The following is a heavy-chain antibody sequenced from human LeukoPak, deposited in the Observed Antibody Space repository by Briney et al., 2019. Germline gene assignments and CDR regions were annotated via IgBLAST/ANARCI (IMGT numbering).Heavy chain of an antibody. J-gene: IGHJ4*02. Sequence: GGSLRLSCAVSGFTFSSFWMGWVRQAPGTGLEWVANINQGGSDKYYVDSVQGRFTISRDNAKNALCLQMNSLRAEDTAVYYCARVYCSGASCASFFDFWGQGTLVTVSS. CDR1: GFTFSSFW. CDR2: INQGGSDK. D-gene: IGHD2-15*01. V-gene: IGHV3-7*05. CDR3: ARVYCSGASCASFFDF.